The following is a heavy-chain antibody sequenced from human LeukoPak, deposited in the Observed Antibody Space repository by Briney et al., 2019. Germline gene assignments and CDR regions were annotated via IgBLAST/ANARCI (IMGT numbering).Heavy chain of an antibody. CDR3: AKVGVAGGYYWFDP. CDR1: GFTFSDNY. V-gene: IGHV3-11*05. J-gene: IGHJ5*02. Sequence: PGGSLRLSCAASGFTFSDNYMSWIRQAPGKGLEWVSYISSGSTYTNYADSVKGRFTISRDNSKNTLYLQMNSLRAEDTAVYYCAKVGVAGGYYWFDPWGQGTLVTVSS. CDR2: ISSGSTYT. D-gene: IGHD6-19*01.